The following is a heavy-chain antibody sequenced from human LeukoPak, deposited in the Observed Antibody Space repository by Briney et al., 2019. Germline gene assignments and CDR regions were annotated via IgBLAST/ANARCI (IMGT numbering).Heavy chain of an antibody. V-gene: IGHV3-30*18. J-gene: IGHJ4*02. D-gene: IGHD3-10*01. CDR3: AKDRPVYGSGLDY. Sequence: GGSLRLSCVASGFTFSVYGMHWVRQAPGKGLEWVAVISYDGSNKYYADSVKGRFTISRDNSKNTLYLQMNSLRAEDTAVYYCAKDRPVYGSGLDYWGQGTLVTVSS. CDR2: ISYDGSNK. CDR1: GFTFSVYG.